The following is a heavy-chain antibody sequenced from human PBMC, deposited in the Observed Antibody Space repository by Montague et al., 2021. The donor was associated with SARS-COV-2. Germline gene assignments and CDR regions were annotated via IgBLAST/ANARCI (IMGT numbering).Heavy chain of an antibody. Sequence: SETLSLTCTVSGGSISSFYWSWFRQPPGKGLEWIGYISHSGNTNYNPSLTSRVTMSVDTSKNQFSLKVNSVTTADTAVYYCARHYSAALPAVSWGQGTLVTVSS. CDR3: ARHYSAALPAVS. V-gene: IGHV4-59*08. CDR1: GGSISSFY. J-gene: IGHJ5*02. D-gene: IGHD4-11*01. CDR2: ISHSGNT.